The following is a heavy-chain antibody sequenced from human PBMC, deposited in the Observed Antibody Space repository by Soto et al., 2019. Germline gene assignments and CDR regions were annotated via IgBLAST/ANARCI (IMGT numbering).Heavy chain of an antibody. CDR2: IIPILGIA. J-gene: IGHJ3*02. CDR1: GGTFGSYT. Sequence: SVKVSCKASGGTFGSYTISWVRQAPGQGLEWMGRIIPILGIANYAQKFQGRVTINADKSTSTAYMELSSLRSDDTAIYYCAIRMGIVIVPAAPGDAFDIWGQGTMVTVSS. V-gene: IGHV1-69*02. D-gene: IGHD2-2*01. CDR3: AIRMGIVIVPAAPGDAFDI.